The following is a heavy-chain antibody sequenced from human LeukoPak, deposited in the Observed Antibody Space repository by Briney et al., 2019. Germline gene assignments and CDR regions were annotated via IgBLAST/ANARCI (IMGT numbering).Heavy chain of an antibody. CDR2: ISWDGGST. CDR3: AKDFSYDSSGSFSAFDI. J-gene: IGHJ3*02. Sequence: GGSLRLSCAASGFTFDDYTMHWVRQAPGRGLEWVSLISWDGGSTYYADSVKGRFTISRDNSKNSLYLQMNSLRTEDTALYYCAKDFSYDSSGSFSAFDIWGQGTMVTVSS. CDR1: GFTFDDYT. V-gene: IGHV3-43*01. D-gene: IGHD3-22*01.